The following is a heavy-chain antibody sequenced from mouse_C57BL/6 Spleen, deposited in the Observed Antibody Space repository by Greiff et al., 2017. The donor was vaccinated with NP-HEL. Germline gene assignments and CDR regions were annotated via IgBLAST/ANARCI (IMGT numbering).Heavy chain of an antibody. D-gene: IGHD2-4*01. Sequence: QVQLQQPGAEPVRPGTSVKLSCKASGYTFTSYWMHWVKQRPGQGLEWIGVIDPSDSYTNYNQKFKGKATLTVDTSSSTAYMQLSSLTSEDSAVYYCARRDYDRAWFAYWGQGTLVTVSA. J-gene: IGHJ3*01. CDR2: IDPSDSYT. CDR3: ARRDYDRAWFAY. CDR1: GYTFTSYW. V-gene: IGHV1-59*01.